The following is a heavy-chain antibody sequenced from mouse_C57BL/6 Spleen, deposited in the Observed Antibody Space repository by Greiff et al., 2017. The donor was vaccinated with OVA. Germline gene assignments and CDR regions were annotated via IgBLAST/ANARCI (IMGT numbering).Heavy chain of an antibody. CDR1: GYTFTEYT. V-gene: IGHV1-62-2*01. Sequence: QVHVKQSGAELVKPGASVKLSCKASGYTFTEYTIHWVKQRSGQGLEWIGWFYPGSGSIKYNEKFKDKATLTADKSSSTVYMELSRLTSEDSAVYFCARHPYYGSSYGYAMDYWGQGTSVTVSS. J-gene: IGHJ4*01. CDR3: ARHPYYGSSYGYAMDY. D-gene: IGHD1-1*01. CDR2: FYPGSGSI.